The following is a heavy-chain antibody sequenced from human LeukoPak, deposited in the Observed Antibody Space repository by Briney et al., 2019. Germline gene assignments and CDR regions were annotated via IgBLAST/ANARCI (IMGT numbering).Heavy chain of an antibody. CDR1: GGSFSGYY. V-gene: IGHV4-34*01. CDR2: INHSGST. CDR3: ASRGRLVREFL. Sequence: SETLSLTCAVYGGSFSGYYWSWIRQPPGKRLEWIGEINHSGSTNYNPSLKSRVTISVDTSKNQFSLKLSSVTAADTAVYYCASRGRLVREFLWGQGTLVTVSS. J-gene: IGHJ4*02. D-gene: IGHD3-9*01.